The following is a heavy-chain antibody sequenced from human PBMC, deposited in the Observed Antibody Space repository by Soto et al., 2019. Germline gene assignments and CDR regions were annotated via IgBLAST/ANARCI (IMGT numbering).Heavy chain of an antibody. CDR2: IAYNGINK. V-gene: IGHV3-30-3*01. CDR1: GFVFTSYA. Sequence: QVQLVESGGGVVQPGKSLRLSCAASGFVFTSYAIHWVRQAPGKGLEWVALIAYNGINKYYADSVKGRFTISRDNSNKALYLQLNPPWGEDTARYYCARRGRSDWPSTDFGPGGQGTLVSVSS. D-gene: IGHD2-21*02. J-gene: IGHJ5*02. CDR3: ARRGRSDWPSTDFGP.